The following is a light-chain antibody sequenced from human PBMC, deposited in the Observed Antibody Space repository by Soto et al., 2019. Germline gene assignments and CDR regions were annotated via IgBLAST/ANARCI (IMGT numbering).Light chain of an antibody. CDR2: EVS. J-gene: IGLJ1*01. V-gene: IGLV2-14*01. CDR1: SRDVVAYKY. Sequence: QSVLTQPASVSGSPGQSITISCTGTSRDVVAYKYVSWYQQHPGKAPKLMIYEVSNRPSGVSNRFSGSKSGNTASVTISGLQAEDEADYYCSSYTSTNTQVFGTGTKVTVL. CDR3: SSYTSTNTQV.